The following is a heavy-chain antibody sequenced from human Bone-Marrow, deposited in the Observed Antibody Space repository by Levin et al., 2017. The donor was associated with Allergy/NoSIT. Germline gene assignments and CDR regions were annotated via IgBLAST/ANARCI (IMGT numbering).Heavy chain of an antibody. J-gene: IGHJ4*02. CDR1: GFTFSNCA. D-gene: IGHD5-18*01. Sequence: LSLTCEASGFTFSNCAMGWIRQAPGRGLEWVTSISGTGAATYYINSVRGRFTLSRDNSKNTLYLQVDSLRAEDTARYFCAKSRGNSYASLIDYLGQGTLVTVSS. CDR2: ISGTGAAT. CDR3: AKSRGNSYASLIDY. V-gene: IGHV3-23*01.